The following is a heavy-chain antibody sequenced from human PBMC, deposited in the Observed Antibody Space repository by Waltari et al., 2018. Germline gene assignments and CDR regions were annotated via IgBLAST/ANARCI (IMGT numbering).Heavy chain of an antibody. J-gene: IGHJ3*02. CDR3: ARDRRLQFVGNDAFDM. D-gene: IGHD4-4*01. CDR1: GYTFTSYY. CDR2: INPSGGST. V-gene: IGHV1-46*01. Sequence: QVQLVQSGAEVKKPGASVKVSCKASGYTFTSYYMHWVRQAPGQGLEWMGIINPSGGSTSYTQKVTGRVTMTRDTSTSPVYMELSSLRAEDTAVYYCARDRRLQFVGNDAFDMWGQGTRVTVSS.